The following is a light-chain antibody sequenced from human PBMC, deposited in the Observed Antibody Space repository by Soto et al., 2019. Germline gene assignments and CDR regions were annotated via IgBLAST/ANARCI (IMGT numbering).Light chain of an antibody. J-gene: IGLJ3*02. CDR1: SSDVGDYNY. V-gene: IGLV2-8*01. CDR2: EVF. CDR3: SSFTTSRIWV. Sequence: QSVLTQPPSASGSPGQSLTIYCTGTSSDVGDYNYVSWYHQHPGKAPKLIIYEVFKRASGVPDRFSGSKSGNTASLTVSGLQAEDEADYYCSSFTTSRIWVFGGGTQLTVL.